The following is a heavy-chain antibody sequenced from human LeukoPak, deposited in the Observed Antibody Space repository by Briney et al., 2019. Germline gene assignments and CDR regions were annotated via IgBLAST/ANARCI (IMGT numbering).Heavy chain of an antibody. CDR2: IYYSGST. CDR1: GGSISSYY. Sequence: PSETLSLTCTVSGGSISSYYWSWIRQPPGKGLEWLGYIYYSGSTNYNPSLKSRVTISVDTSKNQFSLKLSSVTAADTAVYYCARLYVDTAMLNYYYYMDVLGKGTTVTVSS. J-gene: IGHJ6*03. CDR3: ARLYVDTAMLNYYYYMDV. D-gene: IGHD5-18*01. V-gene: IGHV4-59*01.